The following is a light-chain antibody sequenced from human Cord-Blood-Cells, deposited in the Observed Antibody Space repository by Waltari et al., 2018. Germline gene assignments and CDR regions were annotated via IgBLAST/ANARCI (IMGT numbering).Light chain of an antibody. CDR2: DVS. CDR3: SSYTSSSTYV. Sequence: QSALTQPASVSGSPGQSITTSCTGTSSDVGGYNYVSWYQQHPGKAPKLMMYDVSKRPSGVSNRFSVSKSGNTASLTISGLQAEDEADYYCSSYTSSSTYVFGTGTKVTVL. CDR1: SSDVGGYNY. J-gene: IGLJ1*01. V-gene: IGLV2-14*01.